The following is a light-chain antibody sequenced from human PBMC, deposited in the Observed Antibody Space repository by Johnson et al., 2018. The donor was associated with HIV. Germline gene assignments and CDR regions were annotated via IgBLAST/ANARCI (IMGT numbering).Light chain of an antibody. CDR2: DNN. J-gene: IGLJ1*01. V-gene: IGLV1-51*01. Sequence: QSVLTQPPSVSAAPGQKVTISCSGSTSNIGNNYVSWYQQLPGTAPKLLIYDNNKRPSGIPDRFSGSKSGTSATLGITGLQTGDEADYYCGTWDSSLSAEAGFGAGTKVPVL. CDR1: TSNIGNNY. CDR3: GTWDSSLSAEAG.